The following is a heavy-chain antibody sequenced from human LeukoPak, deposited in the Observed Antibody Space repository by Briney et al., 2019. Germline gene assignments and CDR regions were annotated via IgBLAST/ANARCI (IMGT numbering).Heavy chain of an antibody. CDR1: GYTFTGYY. CDR2: INPNSGGT. CDR3: ARDPPASDYFDY. Sequence: ASVKVSCKASGYTFTGYYMHWVRQAPGQGLEWMGWINPNSGGTNYAQKFQGRVTMTRDTSISTAYMELSRLRSDDTAVYYCARDPPASDYFDYWGQGIVVTVSS. V-gene: IGHV1-2*02. J-gene: IGHJ4*02.